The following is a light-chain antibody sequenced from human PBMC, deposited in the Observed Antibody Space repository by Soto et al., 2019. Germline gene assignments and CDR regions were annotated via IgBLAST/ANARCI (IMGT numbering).Light chain of an antibody. J-gene: IGKJ1*01. Sequence: DIQMTQSPSTLSASVGDRVTITCRASQSINTWLAWFQQKPGRAPKLLISKASTLEGGVPSRFSGSGYGTEFTLTISNLRPDDFATYYCLQYNSFAWTFGQGTKVEIK. V-gene: IGKV1-5*03. CDR2: KAS. CDR1: QSINTW. CDR3: LQYNSFAWT.